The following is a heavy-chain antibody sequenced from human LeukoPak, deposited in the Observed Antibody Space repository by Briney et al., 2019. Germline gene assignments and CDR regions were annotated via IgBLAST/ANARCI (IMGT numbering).Heavy chain of an antibody. CDR3: ARELDDSSYAFDI. CDR2: ISGSGAGT. V-gene: IGHV3-23*01. D-gene: IGHD6-19*01. Sequence: PGGSLRLSCAASGFTFSSYAMSWVRQAPGKGLEWVSGISGSGAGTYDADSVKGRFTISRDNSKNTLYLQMNSLRAEDTAVYYCARELDDSSYAFDIWGQGTMVTVSS. CDR1: GFTFSSYA. J-gene: IGHJ3*02.